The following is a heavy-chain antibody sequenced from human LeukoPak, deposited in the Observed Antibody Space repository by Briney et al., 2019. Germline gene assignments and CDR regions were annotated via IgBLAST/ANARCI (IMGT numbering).Heavy chain of an antibody. J-gene: IGHJ5*02. Sequence: SETLSLTCTVSGGSISSSSYSWSWIRQPPGKGLEWIGYIYHSGSTYYNPSLKSRVTISVGRSKNQFSLKLSSVTAADTAVYYCARDRIRSLYGSGSYSSWFDPWGQGTLVTVSS. CDR1: GGSISSSSYS. CDR3: ARDRIRSLYGSGSYSSWFDP. CDR2: IYHSGST. D-gene: IGHD3-10*01. V-gene: IGHV4-30-2*01.